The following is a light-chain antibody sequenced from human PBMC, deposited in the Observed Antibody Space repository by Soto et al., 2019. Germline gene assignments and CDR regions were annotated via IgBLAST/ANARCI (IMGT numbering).Light chain of an antibody. V-gene: IGKV1-5*01. Sequence: DIQMTQSPSTLSASVGDRVTITCRASQSISSWLAWYQQKPGKAPKLLIYDASSLESEVPSRFSGSGSGTEFTLTISSLQPDDFATYYCQQYNSYSFGQGTKLEIK. J-gene: IGKJ2*01. CDR3: QQYNSYS. CDR1: QSISSW. CDR2: DAS.